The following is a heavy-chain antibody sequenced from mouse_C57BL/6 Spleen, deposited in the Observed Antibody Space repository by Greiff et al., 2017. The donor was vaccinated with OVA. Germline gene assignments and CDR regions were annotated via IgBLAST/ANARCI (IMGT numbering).Heavy chain of an antibody. V-gene: IGHV5-17*01. CDR3: ARGGTVYAMDY. J-gene: IGHJ4*01. D-gene: IGHD4-1*01. CDR1: GFTFSDYG. CDR2: ISSGSSTI. Sequence: EVMLVESGGGLVKPGGSLKLSCAASGFTFSDYGMHWVRQAPEKGLEWVAYISSGSSTIYYADTVKGRFTISRENAKNTLFLQMTSLRSEDTTMYYCARGGTVYAMDYWGQGTSVTVSS.